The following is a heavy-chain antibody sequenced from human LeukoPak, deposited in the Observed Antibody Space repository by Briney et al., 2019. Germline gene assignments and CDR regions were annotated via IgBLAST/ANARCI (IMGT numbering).Heavy chain of an antibody. J-gene: IGHJ5*02. V-gene: IGHV4-59*01. CDR1: GGSISSYY. D-gene: IGHD3-3*01. CDR2: IYYSGST. CDR3: ARAPLTYYDFWSGYSAGYNWFDP. Sequence: SETLSLTCAVSGGSISSYYWSWIRQPPGKGLEWIGYIYYSGSTNYNPSLKSRVTISVDTSKNQFSLKLSSVTAADTAVYYCARAPLTYYDFWSGYSAGYNWFDPWGQGTLVTVSS.